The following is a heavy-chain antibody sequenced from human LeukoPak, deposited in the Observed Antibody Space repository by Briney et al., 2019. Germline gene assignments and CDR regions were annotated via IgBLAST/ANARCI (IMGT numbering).Heavy chain of an antibody. CDR1: GFTFSSYA. Sequence: GRALRLSCAASGFTFSSYAMHWVRQAPGKGLEWVAVISYDGSNKYYADSVKGRFTISRDNSKNTLYLQMNSLRAEDTAVYYCARDGDILTGSSYYYYYYMDVWGKGTTVTVSS. D-gene: IGHD3-9*01. V-gene: IGHV3-30*04. J-gene: IGHJ6*03. CDR3: ARDGDILTGSSYYYYYYMDV. CDR2: ISYDGSNK.